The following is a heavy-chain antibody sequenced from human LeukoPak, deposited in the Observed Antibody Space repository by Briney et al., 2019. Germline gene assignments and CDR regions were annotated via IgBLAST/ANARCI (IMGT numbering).Heavy chain of an antibody. V-gene: IGHV3-23*01. CDR2: ISGSGGST. Sequence: GGSLRLSCAASGFTFSSYAISWVRQAPGKGLEWVSAISGSGGSTYYADSVKGRFTISRDNSKNTPYLQMNSLRAEDTAVYYCANLDYGDYSSDYWGQGTLVTVSS. D-gene: IGHD4-17*01. CDR3: ANLDYGDYSSDY. CDR1: GFTFSSYA. J-gene: IGHJ4*02.